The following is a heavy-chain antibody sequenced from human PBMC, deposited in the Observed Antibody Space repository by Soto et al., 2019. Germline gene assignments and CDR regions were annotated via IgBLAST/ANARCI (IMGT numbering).Heavy chain of an antibody. CDR1: GGSISSGGYS. CDR2: IYHSGST. D-gene: IGHD3-22*01. J-gene: IGHJ5*02. V-gene: IGHV4-30-2*01. Sequence: SETLSLTCAVSGGSISSGGYSWSWIRQPPGKGLEWIGYIYHSGSTYYNPSLKSRVTISVDRSKNQLSLKLSSVTAADTAVYYCARKALYDSSGYSDCWFDPWGQGTLVTVSS. CDR3: ARKALYDSSGYSDCWFDP.